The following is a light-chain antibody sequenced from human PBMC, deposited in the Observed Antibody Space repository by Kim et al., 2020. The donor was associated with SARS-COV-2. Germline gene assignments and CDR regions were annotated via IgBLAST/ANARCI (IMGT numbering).Light chain of an antibody. V-gene: IGLV3-25*03. Sequence: AGQTARITCSGDALAKQYAFWFQQKPGQAPVLVIYNDSDRPSGIHERFSGSSSGTTVTLTISGVQAEDEADYYCQSADSIGTYWVFGGGTKVTVL. CDR1: ALAKQY. CDR3: QSADSIGTYWV. J-gene: IGLJ3*02. CDR2: NDS.